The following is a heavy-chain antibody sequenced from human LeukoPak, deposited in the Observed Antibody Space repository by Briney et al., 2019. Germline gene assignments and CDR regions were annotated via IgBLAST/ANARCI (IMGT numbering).Heavy chain of an antibody. CDR2: IIPILGIA. CDR1: GGTFSSYT. V-gene: IGHV1-69*04. J-gene: IGHJ4*02. D-gene: IGHD5-18*01. Sequence: SVKVSCKASGGTFSSYTISWVRQAPGQGLEWMGRIIPILGIANYAQKSQGRVTITADKSTSTAYMELSSLRSEDTAVYYCARDGLDGYSYGSLDYWGQGTLVTVSS. CDR3: ARDGLDGYSYGSLDY.